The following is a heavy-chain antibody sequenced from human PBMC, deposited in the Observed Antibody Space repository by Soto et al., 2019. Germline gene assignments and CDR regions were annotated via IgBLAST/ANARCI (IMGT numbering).Heavy chain of an antibody. D-gene: IGHD2-21*02. V-gene: IGHV4-39*01. CDR1: CGSIISSRYY. J-gene: IGHJ4*02. CDR3: ARGAYCSRDCYSHYFDS. Sequence: PSETLSLTCTFSCGSIISSRYYGGWIRQPPGKGLEWIGSLYYSGTTYYDPSLKSRVTISGDASKNQFSLKLTSVTAADTAVYYCARGAYCSRDCYSHYFDSWGQGILVTVSS. CDR2: LYYSGTT.